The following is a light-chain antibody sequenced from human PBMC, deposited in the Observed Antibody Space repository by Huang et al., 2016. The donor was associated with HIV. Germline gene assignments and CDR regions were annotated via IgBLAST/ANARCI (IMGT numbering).Light chain of an antibody. CDR2: DAS. CDR3: QQYDNWPPFT. J-gene: IGKJ3*01. CDR1: QSVRSN. V-gene: IGKV3-15*01. Sequence: EIVMTQSPGTLSVSPGERATLSCRASQSVRSNLAWYPQKPGQAPRLLIYDASTRATGVPARFSGSVSGTQFTLSISSLQSEDFAVYYCQQYDNWPPFTFGPGTKVDIK.